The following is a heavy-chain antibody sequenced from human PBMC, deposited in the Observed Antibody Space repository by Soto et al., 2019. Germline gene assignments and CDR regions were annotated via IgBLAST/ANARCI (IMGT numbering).Heavy chain of an antibody. CDR3: VHGSGPPITEDAFDI. Sequence: SGPTLVNPTQTLTLTCTFSGFSLSTSGVGVGWIRQPPGKALEWLALIYWNDDKRYRPSLKSRLTITKDTSKNQVVFTMTNMDPVVTARYYYVHGSGPPITEDAFDIWGQGAMVTVSS. V-gene: IGHV2-5*01. CDR2: IYWNDDK. CDR1: GFSLSTSGVG. D-gene: IGHD6-25*01. J-gene: IGHJ3*02.